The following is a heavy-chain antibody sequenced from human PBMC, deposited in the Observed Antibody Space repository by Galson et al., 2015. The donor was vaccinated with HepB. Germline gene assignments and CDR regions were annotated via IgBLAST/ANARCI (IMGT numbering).Heavy chain of an antibody. J-gene: IGHJ2*01. CDR3: ARDRETYPNWYFDL. Sequence: SLRLSCAASGFTFRSYGMHWVRQAPGKGLEWVALIWYDGSNKYYADSVKGRFTISRDSPKNMLYLHMNSLIAEDTAVYDCARDRETYPNWYFDLWGRGTLVTVSS. D-gene: IGHD1-26*01. CDR1: GFTFRSYG. V-gene: IGHV3-33*01. CDR2: IWYDGSNK.